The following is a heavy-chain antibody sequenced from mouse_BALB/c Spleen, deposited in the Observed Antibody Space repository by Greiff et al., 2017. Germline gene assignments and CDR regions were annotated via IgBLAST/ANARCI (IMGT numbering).Heavy chain of an antibody. D-gene: IGHD1-1*01. V-gene: IGHV5-9-3*01. CDR2: ISSGGSYT. CDR1: GFTFSSYA. J-gene: IGHJ2*01. CDR3: ARDYGSSPYYFDY. Sequence: EVQVVESGGGLVKPGGSLKLSCAASGFTFSSYAMSWVRQTPEKRLEWVATISSGGSYTYYPDSVKGRFTISRDNAKNTLYLQMSSLRSEDTAMYYCARDYGSSPYYFDYWGQGTTLTVSS.